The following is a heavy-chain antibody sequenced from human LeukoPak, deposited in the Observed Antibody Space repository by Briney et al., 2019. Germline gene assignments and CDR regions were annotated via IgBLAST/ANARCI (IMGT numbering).Heavy chain of an antibody. Sequence: SETLSLTCAVYGGSFSGYYWSWIRQPPGKGLEWIGEISHSGSTNYNPSLKSRVTISVDTSKNQFSLKLSSVTAADTAVYYCARGRSSGWYNYYYYYMDVWGKGTTVTVSS. CDR1: GGSFSGYY. V-gene: IGHV4-34*01. J-gene: IGHJ6*03. D-gene: IGHD6-19*01. CDR2: ISHSGST. CDR3: ARGRSSGWYNYYYYYMDV.